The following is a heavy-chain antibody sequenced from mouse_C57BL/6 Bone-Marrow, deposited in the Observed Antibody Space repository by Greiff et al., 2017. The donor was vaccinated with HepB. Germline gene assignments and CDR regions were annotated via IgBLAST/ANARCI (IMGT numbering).Heavy chain of an antibody. CDR1: GYTFTSYW. CDR2: IDPSDSET. CDR3: ASWDEHGEFAY. D-gene: IGHD4-1*01. Sequence: QVQLQQPGAELVRPGSSVKLSCKASGYTFTSYWMHWVKQRPIQGLEWIGNIDPSDSETNYNQKFKDKATLTVDKSSSTAYMQLSSLTSEDSAVYYCASWDEHGEFAYWGQGTPVTVSA. V-gene: IGHV1-52*01. J-gene: IGHJ3*01.